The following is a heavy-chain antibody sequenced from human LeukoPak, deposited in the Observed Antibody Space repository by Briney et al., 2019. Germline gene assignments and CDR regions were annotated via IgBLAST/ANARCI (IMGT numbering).Heavy chain of an antibody. Sequence: PGVSLTLFCAAWGFTFSSHGMQWLRQARGKGLEGVAFIRHDGSNKYYADSVKGRFTISRDNSKNTLYVQMNSLRAEDTAVYYCAKDRSDYYYDTTGPLNYWGQGTLVTVSS. CDR1: GFTFSSHG. V-gene: IGHV3-30*02. J-gene: IGHJ4*02. CDR3: AKDRSDYYYDTTGPLNY. D-gene: IGHD3-22*01. CDR2: IRHDGSNK.